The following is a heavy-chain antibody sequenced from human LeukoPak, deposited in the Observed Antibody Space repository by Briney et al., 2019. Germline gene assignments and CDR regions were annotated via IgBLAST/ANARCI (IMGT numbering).Heavy chain of an antibody. CDR1: GFTFSDYY. V-gene: IGHV3-11*04. CDR3: AKDGKGSTFDY. D-gene: IGHD4-23*01. J-gene: IGHJ4*02. CDR2: ISSSGDSI. Sequence: GGSLRLSCAASGFTFSDYYMSWVRQAPGKGLEWVSYISSSGDSIYYADSVRGRFTISRDNPKNSLYLQMNSLRAEDTAVYYCAKDGKGSTFDYWGQGTLVTVSS.